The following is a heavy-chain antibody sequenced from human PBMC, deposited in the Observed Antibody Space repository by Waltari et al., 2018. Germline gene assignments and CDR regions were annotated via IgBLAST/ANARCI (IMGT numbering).Heavy chain of an antibody. Sequence: QVQLQQWGAGLLKPSETLSLTCAVYGGSFSGYYWSWIRQPPGKGLEWIGEINHRGSTNYNPSLKSRVTISVDTSKNQFSLKLSSVTAADTAVYYCARSGTTGTTDYWGQGTLVTVSS. CDR2: INHRGST. V-gene: IGHV4-34*01. CDR1: GGSFSGYY. J-gene: IGHJ4*02. CDR3: ARSGTTGTTDY. D-gene: IGHD1-7*01.